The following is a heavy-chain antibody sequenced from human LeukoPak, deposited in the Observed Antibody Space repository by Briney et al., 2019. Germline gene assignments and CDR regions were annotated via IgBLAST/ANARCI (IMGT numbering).Heavy chain of an antibody. Sequence: PGGSLRLSCAASGFIFTNYFMSWVRQAPGKGLEWVASIKHDGSEKYYVDSVRGRFTISRDNTKNSLYLQMNSLRAEDTAVYYCAREPYHWGQGTLVTVSS. CDR3: AREPYH. CDR1: GFIFTNYF. J-gene: IGHJ5*02. V-gene: IGHV3-7*01. CDR2: IKHDGSEK.